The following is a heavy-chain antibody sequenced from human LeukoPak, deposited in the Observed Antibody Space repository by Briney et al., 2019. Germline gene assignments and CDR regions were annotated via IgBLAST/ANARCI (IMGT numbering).Heavy chain of an antibody. J-gene: IGHJ4*02. D-gene: IGHD3-22*01. CDR3: ARNHYDSSGYYWSFDY. CDR2: VHQILNT. V-gene: IGHV4-59*08. CDR1: GASISGF. Sequence: SETLSLTCTVSGASISGFWTWIRQPPGQGLEWIGNVHQILNTDYNPSLKSRVTISVDMSRNQFSLKLRSVTAADTAVYYCARNHYDSSGYYWSFDYWGQGTLVTVSS.